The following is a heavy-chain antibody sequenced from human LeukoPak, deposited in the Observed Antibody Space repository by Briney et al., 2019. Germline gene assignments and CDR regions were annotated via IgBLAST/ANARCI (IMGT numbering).Heavy chain of an antibody. Sequence: GGSLRLSCAASGFTFSNAWMSWVRQAPGEGLERVGLIRDKPDGGTTDYAAPVKGRFTISRDDSKSVLYLQMNSLKTEDTAVYYCTTDNAPGMDVWGQGTTVTVSS. CDR2: IRDKPDGGTT. V-gene: IGHV3-15*01. CDR1: GFTFSNAW. CDR3: TTDNAPGMDV. J-gene: IGHJ6*02. D-gene: IGHD2-2*01.